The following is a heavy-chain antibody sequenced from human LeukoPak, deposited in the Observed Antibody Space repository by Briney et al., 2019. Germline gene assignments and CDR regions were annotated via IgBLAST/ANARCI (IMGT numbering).Heavy chain of an antibody. Sequence: SETLSLTCTVSGGSIRSNYWSWIRQPPGKGLEWIGRIYTSGSTNYNPSLKSRVTISVDTSKNQFSLKLSSVTAADTAVYYCARGDVSSSGKKTTQNWFAPWGQGTLVTVSS. CDR2: IYTSGST. V-gene: IGHV4-4*08. D-gene: IGHD6-13*01. CDR3: ARGDVSSSGKKTTQNWFAP. CDR1: GGSIRSNY. J-gene: IGHJ5*02.